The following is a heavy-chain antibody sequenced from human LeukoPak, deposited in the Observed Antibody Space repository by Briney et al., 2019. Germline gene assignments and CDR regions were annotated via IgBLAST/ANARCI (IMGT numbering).Heavy chain of an antibody. CDR1: GFTFNDYA. Sequence: GGSLRLSCAASGFTFNDYAMSWVRQAPGKGLVWVSRISSDGSRVTYADSVKGRFTISRDNAKNSLYLQMNSLRAEDTAVYYCARGTLNIPGEHGAFDYWGQGTLVTVSS. D-gene: IGHD1-14*01. V-gene: IGHV3-74*01. CDR2: ISSDGSRV. J-gene: IGHJ4*02. CDR3: ARGTLNIPGEHGAFDY.